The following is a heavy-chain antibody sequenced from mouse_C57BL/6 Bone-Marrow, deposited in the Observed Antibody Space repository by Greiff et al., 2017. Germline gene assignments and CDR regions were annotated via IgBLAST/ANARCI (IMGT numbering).Heavy chain of an antibody. CDR1: GYAFSTYW. CDR3: ARDWDYFDD. D-gene: IGHD4-1*01. J-gene: IGHJ2*01. CDR2: IYPGDGAT. V-gene: IGHV1-80*01. Sequence: QVQLQQSGAELVKPGASVKISCKVSGYAFSTYWMNWVKQRPGQGLAWIGQIYPGDGATNYTGKFKGKATLTADKSSSTAYMQLSSLASEDSAVYFCARDWDYFDDWGKGTTLTVSS.